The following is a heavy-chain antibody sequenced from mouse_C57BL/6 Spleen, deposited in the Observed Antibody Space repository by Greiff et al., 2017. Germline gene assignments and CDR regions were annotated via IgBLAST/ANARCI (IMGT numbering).Heavy chain of an antibody. CDR2: ISGGGGNT. Sequence: EVHLVESGGGLVKPGGSLKLSCAASGFTFSSYTMSWVRQTPEKRLEWVATISGGGGNTYYPDSVKGRFTISRDNAKNTLYLQMSSLRSEDTALYYCARRDSFDYWGQGTTLTVSS. V-gene: IGHV5-9*01. CDR1: GFTFSSYT. CDR3: ARRDSFDY. J-gene: IGHJ2*01.